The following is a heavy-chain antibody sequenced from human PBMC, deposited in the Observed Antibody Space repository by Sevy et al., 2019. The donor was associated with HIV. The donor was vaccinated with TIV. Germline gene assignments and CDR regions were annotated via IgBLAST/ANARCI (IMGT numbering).Heavy chain of an antibody. V-gene: IGHV3-7*01. CDR3: AREDYWRFDY. CDR2: ITKDGSGK. CDR1: GFPFNGAG. Sequence: GGSLRLSCEASGFPFNGAGMAWVRQAPGKGLEWVAKITKDGSGKNSVDSVKGRFTISRDNAKIELYLHMNSLRAEDTAVYYCAREDYWRFDYWGQGTLVTVSS. J-gene: IGHJ4*02. D-gene: IGHD3-3*01.